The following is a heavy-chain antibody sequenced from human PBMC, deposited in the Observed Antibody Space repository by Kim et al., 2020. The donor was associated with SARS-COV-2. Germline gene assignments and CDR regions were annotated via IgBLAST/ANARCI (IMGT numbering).Heavy chain of an antibody. J-gene: IGHJ4*02. CDR3: AKVAGSIYYFDS. V-gene: IGHV3-30*02. D-gene: IGHD3-3*01. Sequence: YAASVRDRFTISRDNSRNTVYLQMNSLRTEDTAVYYCAKVAGSIYYFDSWGQGALVTVSS.